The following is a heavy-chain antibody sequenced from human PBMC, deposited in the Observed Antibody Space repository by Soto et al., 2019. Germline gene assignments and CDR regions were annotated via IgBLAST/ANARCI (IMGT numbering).Heavy chain of an antibody. CDR1: GGTFSSYA. J-gene: IGHJ6*02. D-gene: IGHD5-12*01. V-gene: IGHV1-69*01. Sequence: QVQLVQSGAEVKKPGSSVKVSCKASGGTFSSYAISWVRQAPGQGLEWMGGIIPIFGTANYAQKFRGRVTITADESTSTAYMELSSLRSEDTAVYYCARVEVATGYYYYYGMDVWGQGTTVTVSS. CDR3: ARVEVATGYYYYYGMDV. CDR2: IIPIFGTA.